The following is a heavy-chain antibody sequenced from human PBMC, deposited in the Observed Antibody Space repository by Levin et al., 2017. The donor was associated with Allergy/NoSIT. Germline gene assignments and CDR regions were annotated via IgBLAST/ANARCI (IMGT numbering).Heavy chain of an antibody. V-gene: IGHV4-61*01. D-gene: IGHD3-10*01. CDR2: IYYNGNT. CDR3: ARDYPGDYYGLDV. J-gene: IGHJ6*02. Sequence: SQTLSLTCTVSGGSVSSRSYYWSWIRQPPGKGLEWIGYIYYNGNTNDNPSLKSRVTISVDMSKNQFSLKLNSVTAADTAVYYCARDYPGDYYGLDVWGQGITVTVSS. CDR1: GGSVSSRSYY.